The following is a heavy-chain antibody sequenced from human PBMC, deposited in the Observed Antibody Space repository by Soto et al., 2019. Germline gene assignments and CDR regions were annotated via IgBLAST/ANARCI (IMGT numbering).Heavy chain of an antibody. CDR1: GLIFSNYK. CDR3: ARDTDGLHY. CDR2: INTDGSII. J-gene: IGHJ4*02. V-gene: IGHV3-74*01. Sequence: PGGSLRLSCAASGLIFSNYKMHWVRQVPGKGLVWVSRINTDGSIIDYADSVKGRFTVSRDNAKNTLYLQMNSLRADDTAVYYCARDTDGLHYWGQGTLVTVSS.